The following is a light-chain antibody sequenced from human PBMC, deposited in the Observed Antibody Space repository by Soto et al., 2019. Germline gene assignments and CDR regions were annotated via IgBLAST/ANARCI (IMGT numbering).Light chain of an antibody. CDR3: QQYDNWPLT. V-gene: IGKV3D-15*01. Sequence: EIVMTQSPATLSVSPGERATLSCRASQGVSSNLAWYQQKPGQAPRLFISGASTRATGIPARFSGSGSGTEFTLTISSLQSEDFAVYYCQQYDNWPLTFGGGTKVEIK. CDR2: GAS. J-gene: IGKJ4*01. CDR1: QGVSSN.